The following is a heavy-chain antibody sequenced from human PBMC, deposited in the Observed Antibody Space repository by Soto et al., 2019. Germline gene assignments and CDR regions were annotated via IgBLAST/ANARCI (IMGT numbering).Heavy chain of an antibody. D-gene: IGHD6-19*01. CDR2: TRNKANSYTT. CDR3: ARALYGSAWQLEY. V-gene: IGHV3-72*01. J-gene: IGHJ4*02. Sequence: EVQLVESGGGLVQPGGSLRLSCAASGFTFSDHYMDWVRQAPGKGLEWVGRTRNKANSYTTEYAASVKGRFTISRDDSQNSLYLQMNSLKTEDTAVYYCARALYGSAWQLEYWGQGTLVTVSS. CDR1: GFTFSDHY.